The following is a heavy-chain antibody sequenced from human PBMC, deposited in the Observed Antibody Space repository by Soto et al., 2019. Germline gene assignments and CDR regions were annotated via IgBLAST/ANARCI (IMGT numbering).Heavy chain of an antibody. V-gene: IGHV1-69*13. CDR1: GGTSRNYV. CDR2: IIPIFGTP. D-gene: IGHD1-1*01. J-gene: IGHJ4*02. CDR3: AKERRLERGDFDY. Sequence: SVKVSCKDSGGTSRNYVISWVRQAPGQGLEWMGGIIPIFGTPTYAQKFQGRVTITADDSTSTAYMELSSLRSEDTAIYYCAKERRLERGDFDYWGQGTLVTVSS.